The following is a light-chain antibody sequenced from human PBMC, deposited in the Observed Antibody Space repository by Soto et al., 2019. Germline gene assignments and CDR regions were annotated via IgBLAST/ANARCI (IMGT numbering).Light chain of an antibody. CDR1: SSDVGAYTF. CDR3: SSFGSSNTRSG. J-gene: IGLJ1*01. CDR2: DVT. Sequence: QSVLTQPASASGSPGQSITISCSGSSSDVGAYTFVSWYQHHQVKAPRLLRYDVTARPSAVSSLFSGSRSGNAASLRISRLQAADEANYYCSSFGSSNTRSGFGTGTKVPVL. V-gene: IGLV2-14*01.